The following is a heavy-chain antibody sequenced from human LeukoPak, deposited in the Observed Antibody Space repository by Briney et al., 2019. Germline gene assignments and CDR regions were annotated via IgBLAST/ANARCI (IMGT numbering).Heavy chain of an antibody. CDR1: DDSIRSSHYY. V-gene: IGHV4-39*07. CDR2: ILDRGST. J-gene: IGHJ2*01. D-gene: IGHD1-26*01. Sequence: SSETLSLTCTVSDDSIRSSHYYWGWIRQPPGKGLEWIGRILDRGSTYYNPSLKSRVTISLDTSRNQFSLNLRSVTAADTAVYYCARSLSGLLAYFDLWGRGTLVTVSS. CDR3: ARSLSGLLAYFDL.